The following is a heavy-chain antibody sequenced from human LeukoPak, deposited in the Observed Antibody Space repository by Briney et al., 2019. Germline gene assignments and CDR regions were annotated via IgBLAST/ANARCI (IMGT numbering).Heavy chain of an antibody. CDR3: AKEALVVPAANPYYYYYKDV. V-gene: IGHV3-43*02. Sequence: PGGSLRLSCAASGFTFDDYAMHWVRQAPGKGLEWVSLISGDGGSTYYADSVKGRFTISRDNSKNSLYLQMNSLRTEDTALYYCAKEALVVPAANPYYYYYKDVWGKGTTVTVSS. CDR2: ISGDGGST. D-gene: IGHD2-2*01. CDR1: GFTFDDYA. J-gene: IGHJ6*03.